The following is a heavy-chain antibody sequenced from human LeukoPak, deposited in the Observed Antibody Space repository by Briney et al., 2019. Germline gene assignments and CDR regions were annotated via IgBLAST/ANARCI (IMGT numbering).Heavy chain of an antibody. D-gene: IGHD6-19*01. CDR1: GGSFSGYY. CDR2: INHSGST. V-gene: IGHV4-34*01. Sequence: SGTLSLTCAVYGGSFSGYYWSWIRQPPGKGLEWIGEINHSGSTNYNPSLKSRVTISVDTSKNQFSLKLSSVTAADTAVYYCASVLLVAGRVLYFDYWGQGTLVTVSS. J-gene: IGHJ4*02. CDR3: ASVLLVAGRVLYFDY.